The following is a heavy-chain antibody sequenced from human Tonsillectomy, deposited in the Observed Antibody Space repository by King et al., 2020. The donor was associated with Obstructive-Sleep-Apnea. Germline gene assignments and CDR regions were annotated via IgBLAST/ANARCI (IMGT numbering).Heavy chain of an antibody. J-gene: IGHJ6*02. CDR2: ISFDGSNK. V-gene: IGHV3-30*18. D-gene: IGHD1-26*01. CDR3: AKNLMGGNYGMDV. CDR1: GFTFSSYG. Sequence: QLVQSGGGVVQPGRSLRLSCSASGFTFSSYGMHWVRQAPGTGLEWLAVISFDGSNKYYADSVKGRFTISSDNSNNTLYLQMNSLRAEDTAVYYCAKNLMGGNYGMDVWGQGTTVTVSS.